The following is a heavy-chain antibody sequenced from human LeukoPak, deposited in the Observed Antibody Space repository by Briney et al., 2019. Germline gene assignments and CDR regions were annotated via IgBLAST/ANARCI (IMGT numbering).Heavy chain of an antibody. CDR1: GFTFSSYG. Sequence: GGSLRLSCAASGFTFSSYGMSWVRQAPGKGLEWVSAISGSGGSTYYADSVKGRFTISRDNSKNTLYLQMNSLRAEDMAVYYCAAVDTAIDYWGQGTLVTVSS. J-gene: IGHJ4*02. D-gene: IGHD5-18*01. CDR3: AAVDTAIDY. CDR2: ISGSGGST. V-gene: IGHV3-23*01.